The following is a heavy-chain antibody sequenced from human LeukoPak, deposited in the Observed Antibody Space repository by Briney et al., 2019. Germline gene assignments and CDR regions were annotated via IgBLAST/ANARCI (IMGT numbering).Heavy chain of an antibody. V-gene: IGHV4-39*07. CDR2: IYYSGST. CDR3: VAAKYYYYYMDV. J-gene: IGHJ6*03. Sequence: SETLSLTCTVSGGSISSSSYYWGWIRQPPGKGLEWIGSIYYSGSTYYNPSLKSRVTISVDTSKNQFSLKLSSVTAADTAVYYAVAAKYYYYYMDVWGKGTTVTVSS. D-gene: IGHD2-15*01. CDR1: GGSISSSSYY.